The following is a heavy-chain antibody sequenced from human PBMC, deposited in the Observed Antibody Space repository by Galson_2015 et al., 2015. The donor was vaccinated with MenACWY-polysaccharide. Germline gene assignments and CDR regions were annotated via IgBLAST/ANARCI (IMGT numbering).Heavy chain of an antibody. V-gene: IGHV1-58*01. D-gene: IGHD2-2*01. Sequence: SVKVSCKASGFTFTSSAVQWVRQARGQRLEWIGWVVVGRGNTNYAQKFQERVTITRDMSTSTAYMELSSLRAEDTAVYYCARRARYCSSTSCHAFDPWGQGTLVTVSS. CDR3: ARRARYCSSTSCHAFDP. J-gene: IGHJ5*02. CDR2: VVVGRGNT. CDR1: GFTFTSSA.